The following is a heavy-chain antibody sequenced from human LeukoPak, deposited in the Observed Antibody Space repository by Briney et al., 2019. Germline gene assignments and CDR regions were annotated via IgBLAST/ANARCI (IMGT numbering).Heavy chain of an antibody. Sequence: SETLSLTCTVSGGSVSSGSYYWSWIRQPPGKGLEWIGYIYYSGSTNYNPSLKSRVTISVDTSKNQFSLKLSSVTAADTAVYYCASQGSYYDILTGYYHDAFDTWGQGTMVTVSS. CDR3: ASQGSYYDILTGYYHDAFDT. D-gene: IGHD3-9*01. V-gene: IGHV4-61*01. CDR2: IYYSGST. J-gene: IGHJ3*02. CDR1: GGSVSSGSYY.